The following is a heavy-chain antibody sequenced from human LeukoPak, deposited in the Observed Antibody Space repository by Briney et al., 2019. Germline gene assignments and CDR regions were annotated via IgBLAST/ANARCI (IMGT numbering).Heavy chain of an antibody. J-gene: IGHJ6*03. V-gene: IGHV4-4*07. CDR3: ARLKYYDSTGYSPGYYMDV. CDR2: SNVTGST. CDR1: GGSIINYY. D-gene: IGHD3-22*01. Sequence: SETLSLTCTVSGGSIINYYWSWIRQPAGTGLEWVERSNVTGSTIYNPSLQSRLSMSVDTSKNQFSLRLTSVTAADTAVYYCARLKYYDSTGYSPGYYMDVWGKGITVTVSS.